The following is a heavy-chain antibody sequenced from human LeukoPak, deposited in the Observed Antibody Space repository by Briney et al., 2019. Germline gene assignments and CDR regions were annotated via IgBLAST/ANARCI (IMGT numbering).Heavy chain of an antibody. V-gene: IGHV3-23*01. CDR1: GFTFSSYW. CDR2: ISGSGGST. CDR3: ARDPVDTAMVQYYFDY. J-gene: IGHJ4*02. D-gene: IGHD5-18*01. Sequence: GGSLRLSCAASGFTFSSYWMSWVRQAPGKGLEWVSAISGSGGSTYYADSVKGRFTISRDNSKNTLYLQMNSLRAEDTAVYYCARDPVDTAMVQYYFDYWGQGTLVTVSS.